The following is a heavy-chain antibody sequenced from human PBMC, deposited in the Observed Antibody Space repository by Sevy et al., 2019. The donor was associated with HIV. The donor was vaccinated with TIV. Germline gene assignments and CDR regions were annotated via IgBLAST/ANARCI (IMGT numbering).Heavy chain of an antibody. V-gene: IGHV3-30-3*01. Sequence: GGSLRLSCAASGFTFSSHAMHWVRQAPGKGLEWVAVISYDGSNKYYADSVKGRFTISRDNSKNTLYLQMNSLRAEDTAVYYCARDSPIMITFGGVKSYYYYMDVWGKGTTVTVSS. CDR2: ISYDGSNK. D-gene: IGHD3-16*01. J-gene: IGHJ6*03. CDR3: ARDSPIMITFGGVKSYYYYMDV. CDR1: GFTFSSHA.